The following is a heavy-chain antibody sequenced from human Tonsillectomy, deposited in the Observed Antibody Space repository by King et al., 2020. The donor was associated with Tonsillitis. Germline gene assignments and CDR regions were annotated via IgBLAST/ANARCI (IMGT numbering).Heavy chain of an antibody. CDR1: RFTFSNYG. CDR2: IRFDGSNK. Sequence: QLQESGGGVVQPGGSLRLSCAASRFTFSNYGMHWVRQAPGKGLEWVAFIRFDGSNKYYADSVMGRFTISRDNSKNTLYLQMNSLRTEDTAVYYCAKAFYSSPGSWGQGTLVTVSS. CDR3: AKAFYSSPGS. J-gene: IGHJ1*01. D-gene: IGHD6-13*01. V-gene: IGHV3-30*02.